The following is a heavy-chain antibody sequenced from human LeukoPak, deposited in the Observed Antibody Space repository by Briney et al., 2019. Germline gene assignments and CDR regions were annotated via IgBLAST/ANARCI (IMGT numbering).Heavy chain of an antibody. V-gene: IGHV3-30*18. Sequence: PGGSLSLSCAASGFTFSSYGMHWVRQAPGKGLEWVAVISYDGSNKSYAESVKGRFTISRDNSKNTLYLQMNSLRAEDTAVYYCAKGMVRGPYYYYGMDVWGKGTTVTVSS. CDR2: ISYDGSNK. D-gene: IGHD3-10*01. CDR1: GFTFSSYG. J-gene: IGHJ6*04. CDR3: AKGMVRGPYYYYGMDV.